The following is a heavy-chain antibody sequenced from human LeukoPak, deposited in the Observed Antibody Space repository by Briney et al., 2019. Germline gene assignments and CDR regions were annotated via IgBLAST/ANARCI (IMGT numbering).Heavy chain of an antibody. Sequence: PGRSLRLSCAVSGLTFSSYGMHWVRQAPGKGLEWVAFIWYDGSNKDYIDSVKGRFTISRDNSKNTLYLQMNSLRVEDTAVYYCARYYGSGSVGGPDYWGQGTLVTVSS. CDR1: GLTFSSYG. CDR2: IWYDGSNK. V-gene: IGHV3-33*01. J-gene: IGHJ4*02. CDR3: ARYYGSGSVGGPDY. D-gene: IGHD3-10*01.